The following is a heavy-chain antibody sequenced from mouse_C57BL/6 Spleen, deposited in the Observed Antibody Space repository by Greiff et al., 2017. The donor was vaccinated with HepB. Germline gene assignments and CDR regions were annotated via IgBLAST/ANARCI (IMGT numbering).Heavy chain of an antibody. Sequence: QVQLQQPVAELVKPGASVKLSCKASGYTFTSYWMHWVKQRPGQGLEWIGMIHPNSGSTNYNEKFKSKATLTVDKSSSTAYMQLSSLTSEDSAVYYCARGSTVVRDYFDYWGQGTTLTVSS. CDR3: ARGSTVVRDYFDY. V-gene: IGHV1-64*01. CDR1: GYTFTSYW. J-gene: IGHJ2*01. CDR2: IHPNSGST. D-gene: IGHD1-1*01.